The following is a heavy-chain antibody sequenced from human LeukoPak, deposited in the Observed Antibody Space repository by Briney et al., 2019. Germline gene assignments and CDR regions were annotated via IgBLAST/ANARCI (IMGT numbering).Heavy chain of an antibody. CDR3: ARGVWDEGAVDY. CDR1: GGSISSRRYY. J-gene: IGHJ4*02. D-gene: IGHD1-26*01. V-gene: IGHV4-61*02. Sequence: SETLSLTCTVSGGSISSRRYYWSWIRQPAGKGLEWIGRVYMSGSTNYNPSLKSRVTISVDTSKNQFSLKLSSVTAADTAVYYCARGVWDEGAVDYWGQGTLVTVSS. CDR2: VYMSGST.